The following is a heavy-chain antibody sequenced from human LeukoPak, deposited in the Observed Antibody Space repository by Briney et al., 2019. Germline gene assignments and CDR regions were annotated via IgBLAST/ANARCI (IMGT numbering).Heavy chain of an antibody. V-gene: IGHV1-18*04. J-gene: IGHJ4*02. D-gene: IGHD6-19*01. CDR3: ARDYGIVVAATGY. Sequence: ASVKVSCKASGYTFTGYYMHWVRQAPGQGLEWMGWISVYNGNTNYAPKLQDRLTMTTDTSTSTAYMELRSLRSDDTAVYYCARDYGIVVAATGYWGQGTLVTVSS. CDR2: ISVYNGNT. CDR1: GYTFTGYY.